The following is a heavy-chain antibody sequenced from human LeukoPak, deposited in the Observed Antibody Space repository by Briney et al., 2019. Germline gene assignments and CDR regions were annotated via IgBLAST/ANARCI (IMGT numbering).Heavy chain of an antibody. J-gene: IGHJ4*02. Sequence: PGGSLRLSCAASGFTFSSYSMNWVRQAPGKGLEWVSSISSSSSYIYSADSVKGRFTISRDNAKNSLYLQMNSLRAEDTAVYYCASSGWAAAGRFDYWGQGTLVTVSS. CDR1: GFTFSSYS. CDR2: ISSSSSYI. CDR3: ASSGWAAAGRFDY. D-gene: IGHD6-13*01. V-gene: IGHV3-21*01.